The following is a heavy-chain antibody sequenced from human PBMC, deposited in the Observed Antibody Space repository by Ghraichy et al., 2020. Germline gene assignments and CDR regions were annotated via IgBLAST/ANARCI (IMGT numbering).Heavy chain of an antibody. V-gene: IGHV3-48*02. CDR2: IRTSSDI. J-gene: IGHJ4*02. D-gene: IGHD4-23*01. Sequence: GGSLRLSCAASGFTFSNFALNWVRQAPGKGLEWISYIRTSSDIYYADSVKGRFTISRDNAKNSLYLQMYSLRDEDTALYYCSRDSESTGGNLIFHYWGQGTLVTVSS. CDR3: SRDSESTGGNLIFHY. CDR1: GFTFSNFA.